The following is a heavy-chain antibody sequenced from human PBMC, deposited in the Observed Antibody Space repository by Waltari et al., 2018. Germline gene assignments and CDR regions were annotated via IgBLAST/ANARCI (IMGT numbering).Heavy chain of an antibody. CDR3: ARDLAGDYPGNGMDV. Sequence: QVQLVESGGGVVKPGRSLRLSCAASGFTFSSYAMHWVRPAPGKGLEWVAVISYDGSNKYYADSVKGRFTISRDNSKNTLYLQMNSLRAEDTAVYYCARDLAGDYPGNGMDVWGQGTTVTVSS. CDR1: GFTFSSYA. J-gene: IGHJ6*02. CDR2: ISYDGSNK. V-gene: IGHV3-30*01. D-gene: IGHD4-17*01.